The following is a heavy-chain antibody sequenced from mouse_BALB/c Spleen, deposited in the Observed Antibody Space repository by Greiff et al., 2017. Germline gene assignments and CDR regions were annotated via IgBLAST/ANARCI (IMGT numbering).Heavy chain of an antibody. D-gene: IGHD2-10*02. CDR3: ARGRYGNYNYAMDY. V-gene: IGHV5-17*02. CDR1: GFTFSSFG. CDR2: ISSGSSTI. Sequence: EVQRVESGGGLVQPGGSRKLSCAASGFTFSSFGMHWVRQAPEKGLEWVAYISSGSSTIYYADTVKGRFTISRDNPKNTLFLQMTSLRSEDTAMYYCARGRYGNYNYAMDYWGQGTSVTVSS. J-gene: IGHJ4*01.